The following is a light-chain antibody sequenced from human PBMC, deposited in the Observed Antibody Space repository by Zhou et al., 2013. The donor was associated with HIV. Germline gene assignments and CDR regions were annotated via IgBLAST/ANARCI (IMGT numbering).Light chain of an antibody. Sequence: EIKMTQSPATLSLSPGEKATLSCRASQGLTDRLAWYQHQPGQAPRLLIYSGSNRAIGVPDRFSGSGSGTQFTLTISSMQSEDVGLYYCQQYHDWPWTFGQGPRWRS. CDR3: QQYHDWPWT. CDR1: QGLTDR. J-gene: IGKJ1*01. V-gene: IGKV3-15*01. CDR2: SGS.